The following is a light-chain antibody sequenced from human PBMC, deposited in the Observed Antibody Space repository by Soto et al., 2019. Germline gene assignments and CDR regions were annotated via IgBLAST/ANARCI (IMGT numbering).Light chain of an antibody. CDR1: SSDVGSYNL. CDR3: CSYAGSSTVV. CDR2: EGN. V-gene: IGLV2-23*01. J-gene: IGLJ2*01. Sequence: QSALIQPASVSGSPGQSITISCTGTSSDVGSYNLVSWYQQPPGKAPKLIIYEGNKRPSGVSNHFSGSKSGNTASLTISGLQAEDEADYYCCSYAGSSTVVFGGGTQLTVL.